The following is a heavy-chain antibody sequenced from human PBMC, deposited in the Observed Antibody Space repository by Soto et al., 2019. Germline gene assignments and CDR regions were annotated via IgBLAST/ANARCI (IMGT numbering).Heavy chain of an antibody. V-gene: IGHV1-2*02. CDR1: GYTFITYY. Sequence: ASVKVSCKASGYTFITYYIHWVRQAPGQGLEWMGWINPNSGGTNYAQKFQGRVTMTRDTSISTAYVELNSLRSDDTAVYYCARDSGGDYVTYFYYYAMDVWGEGPT. CDR2: INPNSGGT. CDR3: ARDSGGDYVTYFYYYAMDV. D-gene: IGHD4-17*01. J-gene: IGHJ6*02.